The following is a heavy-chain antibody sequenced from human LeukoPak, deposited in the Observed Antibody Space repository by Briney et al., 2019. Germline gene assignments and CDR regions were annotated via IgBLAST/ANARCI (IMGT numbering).Heavy chain of an antibody. J-gene: IGHJ4*02. Sequence: AGGALILFCAASGFTVSSTYRSWGRHSAGGGGERGAGISGSGASTYYADSVTGRFTISRDNTRNTLNLQMNSLRGDDTAVYYCSKDVGKWESLHFCDYWGQGTLVTVSS. V-gene: IGHV3-23*01. CDR2: ISGSGAST. CDR3: SKDVGKWESLHFCDY. D-gene: IGHD1-26*01. CDR1: GFTVSSTY.